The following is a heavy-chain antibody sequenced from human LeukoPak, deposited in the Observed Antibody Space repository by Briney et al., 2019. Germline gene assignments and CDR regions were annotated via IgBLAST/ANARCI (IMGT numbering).Heavy chain of an antibody. J-gene: IGHJ4*02. V-gene: IGHV3-30*18. CDR3: AKDFLMALTY. Sequence: GRSLRLSCAASGFTFSSYGMHWVRQAPGKGLEWVAVISYDGSNKYYADSVKGRFTISRDNSKNTLYLQMNSLRAEDTAVYYCAKDFLMALTYWGQGTLVTVSS. CDR1: GFTFSSYG. CDR2: ISYDGSNK. D-gene: IGHD5-24*01.